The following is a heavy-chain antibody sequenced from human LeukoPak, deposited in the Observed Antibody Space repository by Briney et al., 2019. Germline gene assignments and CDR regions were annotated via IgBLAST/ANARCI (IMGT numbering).Heavy chain of an antibody. CDR2: IRFDGSNE. CDR3: ARGRLDYDFWSGYSRKGGEYFGDYFDY. D-gene: IGHD3-3*01. J-gene: IGHJ4*02. Sequence: GGSLRPSCAASGFTFSSYGMHWVRQAPGMGLEWVAFIRFDGSNENYADSVKGRFTISRDNSKNTLYLQMNSLRAEDTAVYYCARGRLDYDFWSGYSRKGGEYFGDYFDYWGQGTLVTVSS. V-gene: IGHV3-30*02. CDR1: GFTFSSYG.